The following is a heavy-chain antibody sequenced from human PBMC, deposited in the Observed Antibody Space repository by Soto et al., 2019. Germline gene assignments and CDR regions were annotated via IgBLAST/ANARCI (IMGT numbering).Heavy chain of an antibody. CDR2: ISYDGSNK. D-gene: IGHD3-22*01. CDR3: ARVGGYNYFQH. V-gene: IGHV3-30-3*01. J-gene: IGHJ1*01. Sequence: PGGSLRLSCAASGFTFSSYAMHWVRQAPGKGLERVAVISYDGSNKYYADSVKGRFTISRDNSKNTLYLQMNSLRAEDTAVYYCARVGGYNYFQHWGQGTLVTVSS. CDR1: GFTFSSYA.